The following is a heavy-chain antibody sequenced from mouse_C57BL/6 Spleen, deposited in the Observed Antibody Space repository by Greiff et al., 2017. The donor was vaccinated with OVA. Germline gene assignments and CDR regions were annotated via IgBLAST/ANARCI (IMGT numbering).Heavy chain of an antibody. CDR1: GYTFTSYW. V-gene: IGHV1-69*01. J-gene: IGHJ2*01. CDR2: IDPSDSYT. Sequence: QVQLQQPGAELVMPGASVKLSCKASGYTFTSYWMPWVKQRPGQGLEWIGEIDPSDSYTNYNQKFKGKSTLTVDKSSSTAYMQLSSLTSEDSAVYYCARHPGFDYWGQGTTLTVSS. CDR3: ARHPGFDY.